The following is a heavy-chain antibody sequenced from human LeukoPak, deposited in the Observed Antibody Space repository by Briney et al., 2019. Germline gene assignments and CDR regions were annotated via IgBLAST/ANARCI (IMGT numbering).Heavy chain of an antibody. CDR3: AGALNWGSPIDY. J-gene: IGHJ4*02. CDR2: IIPIFGTA. V-gene: IGHV1-69*05. Sequence: ASVKVSCKVSGYTLTELSMHWVRQAPGKGLEWMGGIIPIFGTANYAQKFQGRVTITTDESTSTAYMELSSLRSEDTAVYYCAGALNWGSPIDYWGQGTLVTVSS. CDR1: GYTLTELS. D-gene: IGHD7-27*01.